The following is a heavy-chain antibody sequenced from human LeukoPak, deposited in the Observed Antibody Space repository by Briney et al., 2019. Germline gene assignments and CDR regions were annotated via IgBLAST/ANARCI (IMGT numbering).Heavy chain of an antibody. J-gene: IGHJ5*02. V-gene: IGHV4-39*07. D-gene: IGHD3-22*01. CDR3: ASNNSSGYYRWFDP. Sequence: SETLSLTCTVSGGSISSSSYYWGWIRQPPGKGLEWIGSIYYSGSTYYNPSLKSRVTISVDTSKNQFSLKLSSMTAADTAVYYCASNNSSGYYRWFDPWGQGTLVTVSS. CDR2: IYYSGST. CDR1: GGSISSSSYY.